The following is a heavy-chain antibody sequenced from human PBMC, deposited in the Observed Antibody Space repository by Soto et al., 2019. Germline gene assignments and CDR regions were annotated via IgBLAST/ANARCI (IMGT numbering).Heavy chain of an antibody. CDR2: INHSGST. J-gene: IGHJ5*02. CDR3: ARLPYNWNYRADWFDP. D-gene: IGHD1-7*01. CDR1: GGSFSGYY. Sequence: LSLTCAVYGGSFSGYYWSWIRQPPGKGLEWIGEINHSGSTNYNPSLKSRVTISVDTSKNQFSLKLSSVTAADTAVYYCARLPYNWNYRADWFDPWGQGTLVTVS. V-gene: IGHV4-34*01.